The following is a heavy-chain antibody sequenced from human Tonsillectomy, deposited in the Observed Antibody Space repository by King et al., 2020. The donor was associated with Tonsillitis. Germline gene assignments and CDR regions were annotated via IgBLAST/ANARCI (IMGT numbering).Heavy chain of an antibody. D-gene: IGHD1-1*01. CDR2: ISSSSSTI. CDR3: ASRLATGTTGGV. CDR1: GFTFSSYS. J-gene: IGHJ6*02. Sequence: VQLVESGGGLVQPGGSLRLSCAASGFTFSSYSMNWVRQAPGKGLEWVSYISSSSSTIYYADSVKGRFTISRDNAKNSLYLQMNSLRAEDTAVYYCASRLATGTTGGVWGQGTTVTVSS. V-gene: IGHV3-48*04.